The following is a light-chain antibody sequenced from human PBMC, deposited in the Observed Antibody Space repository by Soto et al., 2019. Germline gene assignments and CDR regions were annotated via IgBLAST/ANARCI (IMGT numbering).Light chain of an antibody. Sequence: QSVLTQPPSVSGAPGQRVTLSCTGSSSNIGADYTVHWYQLLPGAAPKLLIYANNNRPSGVPDRFSGSKSGTSASLAITGLQAEDEADYYCQTADTSLSVVFGGGTKLTVL. CDR3: QTADTSLSVV. J-gene: IGLJ2*01. CDR1: SSNIGADYT. CDR2: ANN. V-gene: IGLV1-40*01.